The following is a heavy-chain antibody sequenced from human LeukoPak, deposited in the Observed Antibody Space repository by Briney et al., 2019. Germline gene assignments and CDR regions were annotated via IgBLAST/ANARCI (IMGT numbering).Heavy chain of an antibody. Sequence: LGESLKISCKGSGYSFTSYWIGWVRQLPGKGLEWMGIIYPGDSDTRYSPSFQGQVTISADKSISTAYLQWSSLKASDTAMYYCARSKYYYDSSGYYYHRDFDYWGQGTLVTVSS. CDR2: IYPGDSDT. J-gene: IGHJ4*02. V-gene: IGHV5-51*01. CDR3: ARSKYYYDSSGYYYHRDFDY. CDR1: GYSFTSYW. D-gene: IGHD3-22*01.